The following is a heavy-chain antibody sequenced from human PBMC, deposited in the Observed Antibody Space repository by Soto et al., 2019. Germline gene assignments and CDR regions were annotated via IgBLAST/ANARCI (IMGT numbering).Heavy chain of an antibody. J-gene: IGHJ4*02. CDR2: INANNGNT. D-gene: IGHD7-27*01. CDR3: ARDLNLGLGDY. CDR1: GYTFTSYG. V-gene: IGHV1-18*01. Sequence: QVQLVQSGAEVKKPGASVKVSCKASGYTFTSYGLSWVRQAPGQGLEWMGWINANNGNTKYAQKPXXXXXXXXXXXXXXXXXXXXXLXXXXXXVXYCARDLNLGLGDYWGQGTLVTVSS.